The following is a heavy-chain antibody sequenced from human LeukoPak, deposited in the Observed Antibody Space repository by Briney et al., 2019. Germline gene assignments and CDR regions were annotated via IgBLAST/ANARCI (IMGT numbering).Heavy chain of an antibody. D-gene: IGHD6-13*01. CDR2: IGNDVSDK. V-gene: IGHV3-30*02. CDR3: ARDSSSWYSVYYFDY. CDR1: GFTFSIYG. J-gene: IGHJ4*02. Sequence: PGGSLRLSCAASGFTFSIYGMYWVRQAPGKGLEWVACIGNDVSDKYYADSMNGRFTISRDNHKNTLYLQMNSLRADATAVYYCARDSSSWYSVYYFDYWRQAPLVTVSS.